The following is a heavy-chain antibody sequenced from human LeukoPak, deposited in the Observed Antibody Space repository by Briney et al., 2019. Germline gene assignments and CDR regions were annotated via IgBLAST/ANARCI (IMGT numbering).Heavy chain of an antibody. CDR3: ARAYCGGDCYSWWFDP. CDR1: GGSISSYY. D-gene: IGHD2-21*02. V-gene: IGHV4-59*01. CDR2: IYYSGST. Sequence: SETLSLTCTVSGGSISSYYWSWIRQPPGKGLGWIGYIYYSGSTNYNPSLKSRVTISVDTSKNQFSLKLSSVTAADTAVYYCARAYCGGDCYSWWFDPWGQGTLVTVSS. J-gene: IGHJ5*02.